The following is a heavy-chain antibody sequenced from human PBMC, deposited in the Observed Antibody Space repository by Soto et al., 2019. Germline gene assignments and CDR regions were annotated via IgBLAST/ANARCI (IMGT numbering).Heavy chain of an antibody. D-gene: IGHD1-1*01. CDR3: ARGRYGDY. Sequence: QIHLVQSGAEVKKPGASVKVSCKGSGYGFTTYGITWVRQAPGQGLEWMAWVSAHNGNTNYAQKLQGRVTVTRDTSTSTAHREPRSLRSDDTAVYYCARGRYGDYWGQGALVTVSS. CDR1: GYGFTTYG. CDR2: VSAHNGNT. J-gene: IGHJ4*02. V-gene: IGHV1-18*01.